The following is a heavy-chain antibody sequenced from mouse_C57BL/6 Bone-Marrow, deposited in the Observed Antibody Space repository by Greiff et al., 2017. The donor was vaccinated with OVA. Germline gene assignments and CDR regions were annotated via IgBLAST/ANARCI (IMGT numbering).Heavy chain of an antibody. Sequence: EVQLVESGGGLVQPGASLKLSCAASGFTFTDYGMAWVRQAPRKGLEWVAFISNLAYNTYYADNVTGRFTISRENAKNTLYLEMSSLRSEDTAMYYCARRGYSYFGYFDYWGQGTTLTVSS. CDR1: GFTFTDYG. J-gene: IGHJ2*01. V-gene: IGHV5-15*01. CDR2: ISNLAYNT. D-gene: IGHD2-12*01. CDR3: ARRGYSYFGYFDY.